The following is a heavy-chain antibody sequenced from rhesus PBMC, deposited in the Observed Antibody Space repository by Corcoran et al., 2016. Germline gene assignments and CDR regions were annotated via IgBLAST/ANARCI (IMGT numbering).Heavy chain of an antibody. V-gene: IGHV4-106*01. Sequence: QVQLQESGPGLVKPSETLSLTCAVSGGSISDDYYWSWIRQPPGKGLEWIGYIYGSGGGTNYNPSLKNRFTISIDTSKNQFSLKLSSVTAADTAVDYCASIAGTTGFVVFDYWGQGVLVTVSS. D-gene: IGHD1-20*01. CDR3: ASIAGTTGFVVFDY. CDR1: GGSISDDYY. J-gene: IGHJ4*01. CDR2: IYGSGGGT.